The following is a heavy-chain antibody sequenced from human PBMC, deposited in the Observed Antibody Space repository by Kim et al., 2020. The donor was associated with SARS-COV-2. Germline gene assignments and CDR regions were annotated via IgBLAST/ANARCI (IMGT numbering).Heavy chain of an antibody. CDR3: ARRFYDSSGYPTGYFDL. D-gene: IGHD3-22*01. CDR1: GGSFSGYY. V-gene: IGHV4-34*01. J-gene: IGHJ2*01. CDR2: INHSGST. Sequence: SETLSLTCAVYGGSFSGYYWSWIRQPPGKGLEWIGEINHSGSTNYNPSLKSRVTISVDTSKNQFSLKLSSVTAADTAVYYCARRFYDSSGYPTGYFDLWGRGTLVTVSS.